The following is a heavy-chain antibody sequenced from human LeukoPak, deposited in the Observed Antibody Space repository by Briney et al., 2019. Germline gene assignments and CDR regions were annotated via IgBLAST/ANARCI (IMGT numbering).Heavy chain of an antibody. D-gene: IGHD3-9*01. CDR3: AKEITILDNWFDP. V-gene: IGHV3-30*02. CDR2: IRYDGSNK. CDR1: GFIFSSYG. Sequence: GGSLRLSCAASGFIFSSYGMHWVRQAPGKGLEWVAFIRYDGSNKYYADSVKGRFTISRDNSKNTLYLQMNSLRAEDTAVYYCAKEITILDNWFDPWGQGTLVTVSS. J-gene: IGHJ5*02.